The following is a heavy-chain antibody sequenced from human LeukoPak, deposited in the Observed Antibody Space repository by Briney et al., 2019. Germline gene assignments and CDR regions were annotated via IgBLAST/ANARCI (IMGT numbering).Heavy chain of an antibody. CDR3: ARQTGSGLFILP. CDR1: GGSIRSSSYY. V-gene: IGHV4-39*01. Sequence: TSETLSLTCTVSGGSIRSSSYYWGWIRQPPGKGLECIGSIYYSGSTYYNASLKSQVSISIDTSKNQFSLRLTSVTAADTAVYYCARQTGSGLFILPGGQGTLVTVSS. J-gene: IGHJ4*02. CDR2: IYYSGST. D-gene: IGHD3/OR15-3a*01.